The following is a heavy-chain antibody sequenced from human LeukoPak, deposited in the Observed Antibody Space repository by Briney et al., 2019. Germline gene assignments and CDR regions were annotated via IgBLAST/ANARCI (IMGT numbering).Heavy chain of an antibody. CDR3: ARKGCTGDCYRFDP. J-gene: IGHJ5*02. CDR1: GGTFSTSA. D-gene: IGHD2-21*02. CDR2: IIPIFGTG. Sequence: ASVKVSCKTSGGTFSTSAISWVRRAPGQGLEWMGGIIPIFGTGNYAQKSQGRVTMTTDTSTSTAYMELSSLRSDDTAVYYCARKGCTGDCYRFDPWGQGTLVTVSS. V-gene: IGHV1-69*05.